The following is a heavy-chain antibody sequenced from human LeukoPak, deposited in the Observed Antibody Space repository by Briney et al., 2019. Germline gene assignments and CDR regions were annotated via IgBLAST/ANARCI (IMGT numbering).Heavy chain of an antibody. CDR3: ARDGLGASVDY. Sequence: SETLSLTCTVSGGSISSSSYYWGWIRQPPGKGLEWIGSIYYSGSTYYNPSLKSRVTISVDTSKNQFSLKLSSVTAADTAVYYCARDGLGASVDYWGQGTLVTVSS. V-gene: IGHV4-39*07. CDR1: GGSISSSSYY. CDR2: IYYSGST. J-gene: IGHJ4*02. D-gene: IGHD3-10*01.